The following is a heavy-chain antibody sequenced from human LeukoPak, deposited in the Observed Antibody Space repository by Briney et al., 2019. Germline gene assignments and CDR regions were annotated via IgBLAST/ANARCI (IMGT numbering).Heavy chain of an antibody. J-gene: IGHJ4*02. D-gene: IGHD3-22*01. CDR2: IYSGGST. CDR3: ARGLGDSSGYYFGYFDY. Sequence: GGSLRLSCAASGFTVSSNYMSWVRQAPGKGLEWVTVIYSGGSTYYADSVKGRFTISRDNSKNTLYLQMNSLRAEDTAVYYCARGLGDSSGYYFGYFDYWGQGTLVTVSS. CDR1: GFTVSSNY. V-gene: IGHV3-66*01.